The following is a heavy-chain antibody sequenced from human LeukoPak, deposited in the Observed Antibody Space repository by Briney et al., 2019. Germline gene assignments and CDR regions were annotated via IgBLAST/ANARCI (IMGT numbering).Heavy chain of an antibody. J-gene: IGHJ4*02. V-gene: IGHV4-34*01. CDR3: ARRLGYSSSWYPRPFDY. D-gene: IGHD6-13*01. CDR2: INHSGST. Sequence: GSLRLSCAASGFTFSSYWMSWIRQPPGKGLEWIGEINHSGSTNYNPSLKSRVTISVDTSKNQFSLKLSSVTAADTAVYYCARRLGYSSSWYPRPFDYWGQGTLVTVSS. CDR1: GFTFSSYW.